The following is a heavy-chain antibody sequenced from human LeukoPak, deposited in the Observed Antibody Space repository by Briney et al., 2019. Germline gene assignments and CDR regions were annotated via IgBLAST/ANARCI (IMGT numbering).Heavy chain of an antibody. V-gene: IGHV5-51*01. CDR2: IYPGDSDT. Sequence: GESLKISCKGSGYSFTNYWIGWVRQRPGKGLEWMGVIYPGDSDTTYSPSFQGQVTMSADRSIDTAYLQWSSLKASDTAIYYCARDYGDFKGGLYYDYWGQGTLVTVSS. J-gene: IGHJ4*02. D-gene: IGHD4-17*01. CDR1: GYSFTNYW. CDR3: ARDYGDFKGGLYYDY.